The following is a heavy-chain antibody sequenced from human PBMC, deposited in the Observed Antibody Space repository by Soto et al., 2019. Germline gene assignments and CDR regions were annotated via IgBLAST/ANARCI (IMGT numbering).Heavy chain of an antibody. CDR3: ATTFDYNGYFDP. CDR2: IYLSDSDT. CDR1: GYSLTTYW. D-gene: IGHD4-4*01. Sequence: GESLKISCKTSGYSLTTYWFAWVRHMPGKGLEWMGIIYLSDSDTIYSPSAQGHFTISADKSIKTAYLQWSSLKASDTAIYYCATTFDYNGYFDPWGQGTQVTVSS. V-gene: IGHV5-51*01. J-gene: IGHJ5*02.